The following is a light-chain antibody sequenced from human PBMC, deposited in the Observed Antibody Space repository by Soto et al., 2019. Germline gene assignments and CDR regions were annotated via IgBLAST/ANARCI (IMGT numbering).Light chain of an antibody. CDR2: DAS. J-gene: IGKJ1*01. CDR1: QSITTW. CDR3: QQYNDYWT. V-gene: IGKV1-5*01. Sequence: DIQMTQSPSTLSASVGDRVVITCRASQSITTWLAWYQQKPAKAPKLLIYDASSLESGVPSRFSGSGSGTEFTLTISSLQPDDFAAYYCQQYNDYWTVGQGTKVDIK.